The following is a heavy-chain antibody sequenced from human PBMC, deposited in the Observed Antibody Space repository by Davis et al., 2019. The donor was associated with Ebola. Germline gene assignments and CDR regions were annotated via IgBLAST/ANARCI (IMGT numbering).Heavy chain of an antibody. V-gene: IGHV3-23*01. CDR3: AKDWAEPWEQHRNGMDV. Sequence: GESLKISCAASGFTFSSYAMSWVRQAPGKGLEWVSAISGSGGSTYYADSVKGRFTISRDNSKNTLYLQMNSLRAEDTAVYYCAKDWAEPWEQHRNGMDVWGQGTMVTVSS. D-gene: IGHD1-14*01. CDR1: GFTFSSYA. J-gene: IGHJ6*02. CDR2: ISGSGGST.